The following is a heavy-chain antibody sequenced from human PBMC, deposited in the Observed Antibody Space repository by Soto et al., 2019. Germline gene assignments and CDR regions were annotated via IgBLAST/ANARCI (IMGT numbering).Heavy chain of an antibody. V-gene: IGHV4-31*03. CDR2: IYYSGST. Sequence: SETLSLTCSVSGGSISSGGYYWSWIRQHPGKGLEWIGYIYYSGSTYYNPSLKSRVTISIDTTKNQFSLKLSTVTAGDTAVYYCVQENDIVGVPAAMQGGFDPCGLGP. D-gene: IGHD2-2*01. J-gene: IGHJ5*02. CDR3: VQENDIVGVPAAMQGGFDP. CDR1: GGSISSGGYY.